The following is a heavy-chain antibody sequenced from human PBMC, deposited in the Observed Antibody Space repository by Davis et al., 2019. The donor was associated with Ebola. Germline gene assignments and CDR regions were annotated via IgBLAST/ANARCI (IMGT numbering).Heavy chain of an antibody. J-gene: IGHJ5*02. D-gene: IGHD6-19*01. Sequence: ASVKVSCKASGYTFTSYGISWVRQAPGQGLEWMGWISAYNGNTNYAQKLQGRVTMTRNTSISTAYMELSSLRSEDTAVYYCARVKPWLDEYNWFDPWGQGTLVTVSS. CDR2: ISAYNGNT. CDR3: ARVKPWLDEYNWFDP. V-gene: IGHV1-18*04. CDR1: GYTFTSYG.